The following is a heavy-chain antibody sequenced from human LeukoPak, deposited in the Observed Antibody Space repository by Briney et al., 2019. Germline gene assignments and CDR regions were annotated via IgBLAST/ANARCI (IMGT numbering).Heavy chain of an antibody. CDR1: GYTFTGFY. CDR3: GALLSNGPFDY. V-gene: IGHV1-2*02. J-gene: IGHJ4*02. CDR2: IYPNSGAT. Sequence: ASVKVSCKASGYTFTGFYMHWVRQAPGQGLEWMGYIYPNSGATKYAQKFQGRVTLTRDTSISTAYMELSGLRSDDTAVYYCGALLSNGPFDYWGQGSLVTVSS.